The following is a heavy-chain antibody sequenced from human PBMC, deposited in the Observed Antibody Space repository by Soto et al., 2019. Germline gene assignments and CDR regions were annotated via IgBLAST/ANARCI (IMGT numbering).Heavy chain of an antibody. Sequence: SSETLSLTCTVSGGSVSSGSYYWSWIRQPPGKGLEWIGYIYYSGSTNYNPSLKSRVTISVDTSKNQFSLKLSSVTAADTAVYYCARDGGNSVGFDYWGQGTLVTVSS. J-gene: IGHJ4*02. D-gene: IGHD2-21*02. CDR1: GGSVSSGSYY. CDR3: ARDGGNSVGFDY. V-gene: IGHV4-61*01. CDR2: IYYSGST.